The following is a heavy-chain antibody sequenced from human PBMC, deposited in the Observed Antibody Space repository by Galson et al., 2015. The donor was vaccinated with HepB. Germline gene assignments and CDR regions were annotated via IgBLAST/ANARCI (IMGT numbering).Heavy chain of an antibody. CDR1: GYTFTSNA. D-gene: IGHD3-10*01. Sequence: SVKVSCKASGYTFTSNAMHWVRQAPGQGLEWMGWINTNTGTPMYAQGFTGRFVFSLETSASTAYLQISGLKAEDTAVYYCARGGTMVQGVIINYWGQGTLVTVSS. CDR2: INTNTGTP. J-gene: IGHJ4*01. V-gene: IGHV7-4-1*02. CDR3: ARGGTMVQGVIINY.